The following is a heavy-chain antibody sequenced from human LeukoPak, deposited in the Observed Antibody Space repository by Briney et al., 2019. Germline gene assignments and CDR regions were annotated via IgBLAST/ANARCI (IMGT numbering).Heavy chain of an antibody. CDR1: GFTFSDYY. CDR2: ISRGGNSI. V-gene: IGHV3-11*01. CDR3: ARDQYLDY. J-gene: IGHJ4*02. Sequence: PGGPLRLSCAASGFTFSDYYMSWLRQAPGKGLEWVSSISRGGNSIYYTDSVKGRFTISRDNAKNSLYLQMNSLRAEDTAIYYCARDQYLDYRGQGTLVTVSS.